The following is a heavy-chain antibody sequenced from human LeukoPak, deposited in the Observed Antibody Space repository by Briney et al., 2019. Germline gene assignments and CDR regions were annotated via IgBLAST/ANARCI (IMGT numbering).Heavy chain of an antibody. CDR2: ISADGIRT. J-gene: IGHJ4*02. CDR3: ETHYYDSSGYYSPDS. D-gene: IGHD3-22*01. V-gene: IGHV3-74*01. Sequence: GGSLRLSCAASGSGFAFAGAWMHWVRQVPGKGPEWVSLISADGIRTTYADSVKGRFIISRDNAKNTLYLQMNTLRAEDTAVYYCETHYYDSSGYYSPDSWGQGTPVTVSS. CDR1: GSGFAFAGAW.